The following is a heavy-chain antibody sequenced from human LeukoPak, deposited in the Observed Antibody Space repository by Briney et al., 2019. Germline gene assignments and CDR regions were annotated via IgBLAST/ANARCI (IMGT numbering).Heavy chain of an antibody. D-gene: IGHD6-19*01. J-gene: IGHJ4*02. CDR3: AIYGYSSGWPFDY. CDR1: GFTFSSYS. CDR2: ISSSSSYI. Sequence: GGSLRLSCAASGFTFSSYSMNWVRQAPGKGLEWVSSISSSSSYIYYADSVKGRFTISRDNAKNSLYLQMNSLRAEDTAVYYCAIYGYSSGWPFDYWGQGTLVTVPS. V-gene: IGHV3-21*04.